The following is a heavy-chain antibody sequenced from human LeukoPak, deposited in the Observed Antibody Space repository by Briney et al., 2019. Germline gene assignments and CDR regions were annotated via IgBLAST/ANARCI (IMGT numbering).Heavy chain of an antibody. Sequence: SETLSLTCTVSGGSISFYYWSWIRQPPGRGLEWIGYIYHSGSTNYNPSLKSRVTISVDTSKNQFSLNLSSVTAADTAVYYCAKEKYYYDSSGYYYAPFDYWGQGTLVTVSS. J-gene: IGHJ4*02. CDR3: AKEKYYYDSSGYYYAPFDY. D-gene: IGHD3-22*01. V-gene: IGHV4-59*12. CDR2: IYHSGST. CDR1: GGSISFYY.